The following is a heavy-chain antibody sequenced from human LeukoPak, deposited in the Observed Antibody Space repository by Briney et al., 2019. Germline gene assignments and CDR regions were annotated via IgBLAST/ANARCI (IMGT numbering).Heavy chain of an antibody. V-gene: IGHV1-2*02. J-gene: IGHJ4*02. D-gene: IGHD3-10*01. CDR3: ARDAYGLGSYPDY. Sequence: ASVKVSCKASGYTFTGYYMHWVRQAPGQRLEGMGWINPNSGGTTYAQKFQGRVSMTRDTSISTAFMELTRLRSDDTAVYYCARDAYGLGSYPDYWGQGTLVTVSS. CDR1: GYTFTGYY. CDR2: INPNSGGT.